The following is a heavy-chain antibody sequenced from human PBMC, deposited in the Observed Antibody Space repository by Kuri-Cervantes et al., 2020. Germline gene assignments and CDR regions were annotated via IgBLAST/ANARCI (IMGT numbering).Heavy chain of an antibody. D-gene: IGHD2-8*01. CDR1: GFTFRSYA. CDR3: ASVDVWAEHFDY. V-gene: IGHV3-23*01. CDR2: ISGSGGST. J-gene: IGHJ4*02. Sequence: EALKISCAASGFTFRSYAMGWVRQGPGKGLELVSAISGSGGSTYYADSVEGRFTIPRDNSKNTLYLQMNSLRAEDTAVYYCASVDVWAEHFDYWGQGTLVTVSS.